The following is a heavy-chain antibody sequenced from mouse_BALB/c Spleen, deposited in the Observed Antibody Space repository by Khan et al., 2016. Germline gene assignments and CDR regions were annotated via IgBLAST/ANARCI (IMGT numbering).Heavy chain of an antibody. CDR3: ARSAYYGYDY. CDR1: GFDFSRYW. Sequence: EVKLLESGGGLVQPGGSLKLSCAASGFDFSRYWMSWVRQAPGKGLEWIGEINPDSSTINFTPSLKDKFIISRDNAKNTLYLNMSKVRSEDTALYYCARSAYYGYDYWGQGTTLTVSS. J-gene: IGHJ2*01. CDR2: INPDSSTI. D-gene: IGHD1-2*01. V-gene: IGHV4-1*02.